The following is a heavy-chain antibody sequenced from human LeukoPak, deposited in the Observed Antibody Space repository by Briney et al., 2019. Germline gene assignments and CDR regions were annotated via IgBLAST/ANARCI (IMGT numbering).Heavy chain of an antibody. J-gene: IGHJ6*02. V-gene: IGHV1-46*01. CDR2: INPSGGST. CDR3: AREDVVLVDAVGYCYYGMDV. D-gene: IGHD2-8*01. Sequence: ASVNVSCKASGYNFISYDMHWVRQAPGQGLEGMAIINPSGGSTSYAQKVQDRFTITSDTATNTVYMEMSSLKFEETAVYYCAREDVVLVDAVGYCYYGMDVWGQGTKVTVSS. CDR1: GYNFISYD.